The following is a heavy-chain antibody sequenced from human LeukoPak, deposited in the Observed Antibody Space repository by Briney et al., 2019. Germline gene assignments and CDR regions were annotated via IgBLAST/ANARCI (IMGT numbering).Heavy chain of an antibody. CDR1: GFIFRDAW. D-gene: IGHD3-3*01. CDR3: TTEYFRNGYNN. CDR2: VKSKTNGETT. Sequence: GGSLSLSCAASGFIFRDAWMSWVRQAPGKGLEWVGHVKSKTNGETTDYPAPVKGRFTISRDDSKNTVYLEMNSLKTEDTGVYYCTTEYFRNGYNNWGQGTLVTVSS. V-gene: IGHV3-15*01. J-gene: IGHJ4*02.